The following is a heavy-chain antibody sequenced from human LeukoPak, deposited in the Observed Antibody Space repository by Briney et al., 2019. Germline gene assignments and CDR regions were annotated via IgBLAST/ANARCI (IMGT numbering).Heavy chain of an antibody. D-gene: IGHD3-10*01. V-gene: IGHV1-46*01. CDR2: MNPSGGST. Sequence: ASVKVSCKASGYTFTSYYMHWVRQAPGPGLEWMGIMNPSGGSTSYAQRFQGRVTMTRDTSTSTVYMELSSLRSEDTAVYYCARGPSFTMVRGVHSRCMDVWGKGTTVTVSS. CDR3: ARGPSFTMVRGVHSRCMDV. CDR1: GYTFTSYY. J-gene: IGHJ6*04.